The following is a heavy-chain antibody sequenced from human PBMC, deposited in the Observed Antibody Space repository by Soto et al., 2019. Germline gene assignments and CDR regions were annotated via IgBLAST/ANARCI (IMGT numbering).Heavy chain of an antibody. V-gene: IGHV2-26*01. CDR3: ARILKASVLRFLEWRCSGMDV. J-gene: IGHJ6*02. CDR2: IFSNDEK. Sequence: SGPTLVNPTETLTLTCTVSGFSLSNARMGVSWIRQPPGKALEWLAHIFSNDEKSYSTSLKSRLTISKDTSKSQVVLTMTNMDPVDTATYYCARILKASVLRFLEWRCSGMDVWGQGNTVTVSS. CDR1: GFSLSNARMG. D-gene: IGHD3-3*01.